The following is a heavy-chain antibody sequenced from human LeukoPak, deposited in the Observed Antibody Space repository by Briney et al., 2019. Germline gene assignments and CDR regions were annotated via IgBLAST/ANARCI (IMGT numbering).Heavy chain of an antibody. D-gene: IGHD3-10*01. V-gene: IGHV1-24*01. CDR3: ATRPGYYYGSGSRTAYYYYGMDV. Sequence: ASVTVSRKVSGYTLTELFMHGLRPAPGKGGAWVGGFDPEDGETKYAQRLQGRVAMTEDTSTDTVYMERSSLKSADTAVYDCATRPGYYYGSGSRTAYYYYGMDVWGQGTTVTVSS. CDR2: FDPEDGET. CDR1: GYTLTELF. J-gene: IGHJ6*02.